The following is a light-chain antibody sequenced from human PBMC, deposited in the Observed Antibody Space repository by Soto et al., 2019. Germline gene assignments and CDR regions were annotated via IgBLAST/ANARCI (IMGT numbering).Light chain of an antibody. CDR2: EVS. CDR3: SSYTSSSIDYV. V-gene: IGLV2-14*01. CDR1: SSDVGGYNY. J-gene: IGLJ1*01. Sequence: QSVLTQPASVSGSPGQSITISCTGTSSDVGGYNYVSWYQQHPGKAPKLMIYEVSNRPSGVSNRFSGSKSGNTASLTISGLQAEHEADYYCSSYTSSSIDYVFGTGTQLTVL.